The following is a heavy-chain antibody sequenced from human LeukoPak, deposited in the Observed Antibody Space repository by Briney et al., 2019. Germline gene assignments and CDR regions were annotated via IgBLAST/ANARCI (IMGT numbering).Heavy chain of an antibody. CDR1: GYTFTSYD. CDR2: MNPNSGNT. D-gene: IGHD2-21*01. J-gene: IGHJ4*02. Sequence: ASVKVSCKASGYTFTSYDINWVRQATGQGLEWMGWMNPNSGNTGYAQKFQGRVTMTRSTSLSTAYMELSSLRSEDTAVYYCARVQRVEFPLKYCFDYWGQGTLVTVSS. V-gene: IGHV1-8*01. CDR3: ARVQRVEFPLKYCFDY.